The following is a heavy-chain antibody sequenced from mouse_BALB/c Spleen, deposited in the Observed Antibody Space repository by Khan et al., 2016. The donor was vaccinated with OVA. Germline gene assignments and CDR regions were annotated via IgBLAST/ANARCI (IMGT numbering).Heavy chain of an antibody. D-gene: IGHD1-1*01. CDR1: GFTFSTYA. CDR3: TRHNYGPFAY. Sequence: VELVESGGDFVKPGGSLKLSCSASGFTFSTYAMSWVRQTPEKRLEWVATISSGGDYIYYPDSVKGRFTISRDTAKNTLYLQMSSLRSEDTALYYCTRHNYGPFAYWGQGTLVTVSA. CDR2: ISSGGDYI. J-gene: IGHJ3*01. V-gene: IGHV5-9-3*01.